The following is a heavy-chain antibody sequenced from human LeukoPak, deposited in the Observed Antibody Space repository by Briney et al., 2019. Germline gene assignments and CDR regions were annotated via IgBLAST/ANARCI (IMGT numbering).Heavy chain of an antibody. J-gene: IGHJ4*02. CDR1: GFTFSTNW. V-gene: IGHV3-74*01. Sequence: GGSLRLSCAASGFTFSTNWMHWVRQAPGKGLVWVSNINSDGSSTNYADSVKGRFTISRDNARNTLYLQMNSLRAEDTAVYYCAKGRGVTIFYWGQGTLVTVSS. CDR3: AKGRGVTIFY. CDR2: INSDGSST. D-gene: IGHD4-11*01.